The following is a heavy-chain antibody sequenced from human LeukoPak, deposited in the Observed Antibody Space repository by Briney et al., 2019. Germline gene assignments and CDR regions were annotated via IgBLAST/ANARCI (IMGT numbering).Heavy chain of an antibody. J-gene: IGHJ5*02. D-gene: IGHD2-2*01. CDR2: INNSGST. V-gene: IGHV4-34*01. CDR3: ARRRIVVVPFDP. Sequence: PSETLSLTCAVYGGSFSGYYWSWIRQPPGKGLEWIGEINNSGSTNYNPSLTSRVTISVDTSKDQFSLKLSSVTAADTAVYYCARRRIVVVPFDPWGQGTLVTVSS. CDR1: GGSFSGYY.